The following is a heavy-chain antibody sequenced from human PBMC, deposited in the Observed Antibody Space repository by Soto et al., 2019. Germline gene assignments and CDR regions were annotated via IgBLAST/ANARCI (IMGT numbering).Heavy chain of an antibody. D-gene: IGHD2-2*02. CDR1: GGSFSTNE. CDR3: ARARYSRRWGTFDS. J-gene: IGHJ4*02. Sequence: QVHLEQSGAEVKKPGTSVKVSCKASGGSFSTNEIDWVRQAPGQGLEWMGRIFPNVGTADYAQKFQGRMTIIADESTATVFMELSSLISADTAVYFCARARYSRRWGTFDSWGQGTQVAVSS. V-gene: IGHV1-69*01. CDR2: IFPNVGTA.